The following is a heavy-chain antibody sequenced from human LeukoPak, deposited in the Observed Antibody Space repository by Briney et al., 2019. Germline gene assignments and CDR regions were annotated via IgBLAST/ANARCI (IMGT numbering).Heavy chain of an antibody. D-gene: IGHD3-3*01. V-gene: IGHV1-69*02. CDR1: GGTFSSYT. J-gene: IGHJ6*03. Sequence: ASVKVSCKASGGTFSSYTISWVRQAPGQGLEWMGRIIPILGIANYAQKFQGRVTITADKSTSTAYMELSSLRSEDTAVYYCARLEEPRSPFRVVIPYMDVWGKGTTVTVSS. CDR3: ARLEEPRSPFRVVIPYMDV. CDR2: IIPILGIA.